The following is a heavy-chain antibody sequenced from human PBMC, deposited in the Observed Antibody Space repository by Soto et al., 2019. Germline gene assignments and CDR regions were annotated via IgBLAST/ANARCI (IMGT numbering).Heavy chain of an antibody. J-gene: IGHJ4*02. CDR1: GGTFSSYA. CDR3: ARVGRYGSGSYYGGSL. V-gene: IGHV1-69*01. Sequence: QVQLVQSGAEVKKPGSSVKVSCKASGGTFSSYAISWVRQAPGQGLEWMGGVIPIFGTANYAQKFQGRVTITADESTSTAYMELSSLRSEDTAVYYCARVGRYGSGSYYGGSLWGQGTLVTVSS. CDR2: VIPIFGTA. D-gene: IGHD3-10*01.